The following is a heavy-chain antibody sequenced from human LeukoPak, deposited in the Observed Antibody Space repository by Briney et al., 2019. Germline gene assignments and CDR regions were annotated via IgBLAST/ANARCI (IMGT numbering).Heavy chain of an antibody. CDR1: GGSISSSSYY. V-gene: IGHV4-39*07. J-gene: IGHJ4*02. CDR2: IYYSGST. CDR3: ARDLLWFGEYMGY. Sequence: SETLSLTCTVSGGSISSSSYYWGWIRQPPGKGLEWIGSIYYSGSTYYNPSLKSRVTISVDTSKNQFSLKLSSVTAADTAVYYCARDLLWFGEYMGYWGQGTLVTVSS. D-gene: IGHD3-10*01.